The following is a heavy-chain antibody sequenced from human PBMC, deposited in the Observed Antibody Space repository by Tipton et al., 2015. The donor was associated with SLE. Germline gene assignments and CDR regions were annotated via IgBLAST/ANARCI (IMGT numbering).Heavy chain of an antibody. Sequence: TLSLTCTVSGGSISSSSHYWGWIRQPPGKGLEWIGSIYYSGSTYYNPSLKSRVTIYVDTSKNQFSLKLSSVTAADTAVYYCARAAPTRVGATTFDYWGQGALVTVSS. CDR1: GGSISSSSHY. CDR3: ARAAPTRVGATTFDY. V-gene: IGHV4-39*07. CDR2: IYYSGST. D-gene: IGHD1-26*01. J-gene: IGHJ4*02.